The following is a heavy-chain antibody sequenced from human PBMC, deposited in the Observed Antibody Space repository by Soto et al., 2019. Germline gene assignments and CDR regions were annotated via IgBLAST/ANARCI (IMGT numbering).Heavy chain of an antibody. V-gene: IGHV4-59*12. CDR3: TREQYNWKI. D-gene: IGHD1-20*01. J-gene: IGHJ4*02. Sequence: SETLSLTCSVSGDSIRSYYWTWIRQPPGKGLQWVGYVFHTGHTNYNPSLKSRVTISEDASKSQVSLRLTSVTAADTAVYFCTREQYNWKIWGQGTLVTVSS. CDR1: GDSIRSYY. CDR2: VFHTGHT.